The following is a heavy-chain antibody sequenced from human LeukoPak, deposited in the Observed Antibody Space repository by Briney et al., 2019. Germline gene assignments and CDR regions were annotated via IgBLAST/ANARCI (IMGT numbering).Heavy chain of an antibody. V-gene: IGHV3-53*01. CDR1: GFTVSSNY. D-gene: IGHD3-22*01. CDR3: ATRRGRSSGYYPPSY. CDR2: IYSGGST. J-gene: IGHJ4*02. Sequence: GGSLRLSCAASGFTVSSNYMSWVRQAPGGGLECVSVIYSGGSTYYADSVKGRFTISRDNSKNTLYLQMDSLRAEDTAVYYCATRRGRSSGYYPPSYWGQGTLATVSS.